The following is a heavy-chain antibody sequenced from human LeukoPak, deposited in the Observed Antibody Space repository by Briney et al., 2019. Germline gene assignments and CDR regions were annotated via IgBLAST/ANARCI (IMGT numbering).Heavy chain of an antibody. CDR3: ARGPRVSTQIAATGILDY. J-gene: IGHJ4*02. CDR1: GGSISSYY. D-gene: IGHD6-13*01. CDR2: IYTSGST. Sequence: SETLSLTCTVSGGSISSYYWSWIRQPAGKGLEWIGRIYTSGSTNYNPSLKSRVTMSVDTSKNQFSLKLSSVTAADTAVYYCARGPRVSTQIAATGILDYWGQGPLVTVSS. V-gene: IGHV4-4*07.